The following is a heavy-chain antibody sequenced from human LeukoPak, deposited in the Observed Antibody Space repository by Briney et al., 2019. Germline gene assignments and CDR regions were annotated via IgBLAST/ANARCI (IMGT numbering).Heavy chain of an antibody. J-gene: IGHJ4*02. V-gene: IGHV3-33*01. D-gene: IGHD6-13*01. CDR1: GFTFSTYG. CDR3: ARSMEAADY. CDR2: IWYDGSNK. Sequence: PGRSLRLSCGASGFTFSTYGMQWVRQAPGKGLEWVAVIWYDGSNKYYADPVKGRFTVSRDNSKNTLYLQMNSLGAEDTAVYYCARSMEAADYWDQGTLVTVTS.